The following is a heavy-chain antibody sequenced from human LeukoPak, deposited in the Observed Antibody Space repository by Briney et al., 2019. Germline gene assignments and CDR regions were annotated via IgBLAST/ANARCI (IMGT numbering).Heavy chain of an antibody. Sequence: GGSLRLSCAASGFTFSSYEMNWVRQAPGKGLEWGSYISSSGSTIYYADSVKGRFTISRDNAKNSLYLQMNSLRAQDTAVYYCARQSRIVTGYYKPDYYYYMDVWGKGTTVTISS. V-gene: IGHV3-48*03. D-gene: IGHD3-9*01. CDR2: ISSSGSTI. CDR1: GFTFSSYE. CDR3: ARQSRIVTGYYKPDYYYYMDV. J-gene: IGHJ6*03.